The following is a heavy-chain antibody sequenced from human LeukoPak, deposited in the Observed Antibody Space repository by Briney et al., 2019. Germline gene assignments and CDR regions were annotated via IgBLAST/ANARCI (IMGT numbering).Heavy chain of an antibody. CDR2: IWYDGSNK. CDR3: AKAIGGDYGYFDL. J-gene: IGHJ2*01. D-gene: IGHD4-17*01. CDR1: GFTFSSYG. Sequence: PGRSLRLSCAASGFTFSSYGMHWVRQAPGKGLEWVAVIWYDGSNKYYADSVKGRFTISRDNSKNTLYLQMNSPRAEDTAAYYCAKAIGGDYGYFDLWGRGTLVTVSS. V-gene: IGHV3-33*06.